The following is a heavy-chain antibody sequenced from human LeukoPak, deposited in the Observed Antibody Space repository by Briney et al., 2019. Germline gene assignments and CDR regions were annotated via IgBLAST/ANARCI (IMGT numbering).Heavy chain of an antibody. D-gene: IGHD3-16*01. Sequence: PGGSLRLSCAASGFSFSSDWMSWVRQAPGKGLEWVSVIYSGGSTYYADSVKGRFTISRDNSKKTLYLQMNSLRAEDTAVYYCARDLTAYFDYWGQGTLVTVSS. J-gene: IGHJ4*02. CDR2: IYSGGST. CDR1: GFSFSSDW. CDR3: ARDLTAYFDY. V-gene: IGHV3-66*01.